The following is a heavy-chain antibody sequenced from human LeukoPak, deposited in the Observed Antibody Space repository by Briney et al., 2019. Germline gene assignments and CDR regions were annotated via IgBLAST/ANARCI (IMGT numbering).Heavy chain of an antibody. Sequence: GESLKISCKGSGYSFTSYWIGWVRQKPGKGLEWMGIIYPGESDTRYSPSFQGQVTISADKSISTAYLQWSSLKASDTAMHYCARSHSSGWFPSDYWGQGTLVTVSS. CDR2: IYPGESDT. V-gene: IGHV5-51*01. CDR3: ARSHSSGWFPSDY. J-gene: IGHJ4*02. D-gene: IGHD6-19*01. CDR1: GYSFTSYW.